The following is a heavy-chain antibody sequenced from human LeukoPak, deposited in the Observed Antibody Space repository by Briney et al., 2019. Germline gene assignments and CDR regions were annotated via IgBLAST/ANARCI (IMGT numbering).Heavy chain of an antibody. CDR2: ISSSGSTI. CDR1: GFTFSSYE. J-gene: IGHJ4*02. CDR3: ATHPRTKTSSIAAPLNGY. Sequence: GGSLRLSCAASGFTFSSYEMNWVRQAPGKGLEWVSYISSSGSTIYYVDSVKGRFTISRDNAKNSLYLEMNSLRAEDTAVYYCATHPRTKTSSIAAPLNGYWGQGTLVTVSS. V-gene: IGHV3-48*03. D-gene: IGHD6-6*01.